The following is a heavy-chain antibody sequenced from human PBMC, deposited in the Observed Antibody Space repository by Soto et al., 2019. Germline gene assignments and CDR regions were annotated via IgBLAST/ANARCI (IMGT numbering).Heavy chain of an antibody. V-gene: IGHV3-7*03. J-gene: IGHJ4*02. Sequence: GGSLRLSCAASGFTFSSYWMSWFRQAPGKGLEWVANIKQDGSEKYYVDSVKGRFTISRDNAKNSLYLQMNSLRAEDTAVYYCSRDPRRPDIGYDADYWGQGTLVTVSS. CDR2: IKQDGSEK. CDR3: SRDPRRPDIGYDADY. D-gene: IGHD5-12*01. CDR1: GFTFSSYW.